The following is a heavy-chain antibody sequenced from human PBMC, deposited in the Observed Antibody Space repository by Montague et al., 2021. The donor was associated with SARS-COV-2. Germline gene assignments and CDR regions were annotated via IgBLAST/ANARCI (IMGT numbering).Heavy chain of an antibody. Sequence: SETLSLTCAASGAPFSGDYWSWSRQPPGRGLELMGERRHDGSTNYNQSLKSRSTLSVYTSKNHYSLKLDSMTAADTAVYYCERGLGVAVIERFDYWGQGSLVTVSS. CDR1: GAPFSGDY. V-gene: IGHV4-34*01. CDR2: RRHDGST. J-gene: IGHJ4*02. CDR3: ERGLGVAVIERFDY. D-gene: IGHD2-15*01.